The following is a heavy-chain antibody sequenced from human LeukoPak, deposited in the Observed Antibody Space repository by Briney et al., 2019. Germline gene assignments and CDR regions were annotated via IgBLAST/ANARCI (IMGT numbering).Heavy chain of an antibody. V-gene: IGHV3-74*01. CDR1: GFTFSSYW. Sequence: GGSLRLSCAASGFTFSSYWMHWVRQAPGKGLVWVSRINSDGSSTSYADSVKGRFTISRDTAKNTLYLQMNSLRAEDTAVYYCAKDEFEMDAFDIWGQGTMVTVSS. D-gene: IGHD5-24*01. CDR3: AKDEFEMDAFDI. J-gene: IGHJ3*02. CDR2: INSDGSST.